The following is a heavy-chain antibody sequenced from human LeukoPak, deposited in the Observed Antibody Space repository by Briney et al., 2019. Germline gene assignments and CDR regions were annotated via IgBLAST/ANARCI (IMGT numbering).Heavy chain of an antibody. V-gene: IGHV1-46*01. J-gene: IGHJ4*02. CDR1: GYSFTSYY. D-gene: IGHD6-19*01. CDR3: ARAGVGSGWSTNYFDY. CDR2: INPSGGST. Sequence: ASVKASCKASGYSFTSYYMHWVRQAPGQGLEWMGIINPSGGSTNYAQKFQGKVTMTRDTSTGTVYMDLSTLTSEDTAVYYCARAGVGSGWSTNYFDYWGQGTLVTVSS.